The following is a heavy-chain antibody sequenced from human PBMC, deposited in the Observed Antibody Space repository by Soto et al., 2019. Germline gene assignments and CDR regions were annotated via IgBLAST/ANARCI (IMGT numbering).Heavy chain of an antibody. CDR2: IYYSGST. D-gene: IGHD2-15*01. J-gene: IGHJ6*02. CDR1: GGSISSGYYY. CDR3: ARDRCSGGSCYFSYYYGMDV. V-gene: IGHV4-30-4*01. Sequence: LSLTCTVSGGSISSGYYYWSWILQRPGKCGEWIGYIYYSGSTYYNPSLKSRVTISVDTSKNQFSLKLSSVTAADTAVYYCARDRCSGGSCYFSYYYGMDVWGQGTTVTVSS.